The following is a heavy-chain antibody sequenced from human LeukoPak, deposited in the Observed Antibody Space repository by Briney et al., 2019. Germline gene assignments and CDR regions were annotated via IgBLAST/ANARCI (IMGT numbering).Heavy chain of an antibody. D-gene: IGHD1-26*01. J-gene: IGHJ4*02. Sequence: PGASLRLSCAASGFTFSSYAMSWVRQAPGKGQEWVSYVTSSSSTIYYADSVKGLFTVSRDNAKNSLYLQINSLRDGDTAVYYCARGPYSGSYHYYDYWGQGTLVTVSS. CDR2: VTSSSSTI. CDR1: GFTFSSYA. CDR3: ARGPYSGSYHYYDY. V-gene: IGHV3-48*02.